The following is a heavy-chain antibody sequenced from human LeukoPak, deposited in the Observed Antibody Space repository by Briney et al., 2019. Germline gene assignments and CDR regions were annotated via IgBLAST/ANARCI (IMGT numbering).Heavy chain of an antibody. D-gene: IGHD2-21*02. Sequence: SETLSLTCTVSGGSISSYYWSWIRQPPGKGPEWIGYIYYSGTTNYNPSLKSRVTISVDTSKNQFSLKLSSVTAADTAVYYCARGVVVVTESADPWGQGTLVTVSS. CDR3: ARGVVVVTESADP. CDR2: IYYSGTT. CDR1: GGSISSYY. V-gene: IGHV4-59*08. J-gene: IGHJ5*02.